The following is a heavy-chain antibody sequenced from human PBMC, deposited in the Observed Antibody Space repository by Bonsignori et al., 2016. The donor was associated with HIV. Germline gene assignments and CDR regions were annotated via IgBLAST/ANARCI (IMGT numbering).Heavy chain of an antibody. V-gene: IGHV3-21*05. D-gene: IGHD6-13*01. CDR2: ISSTSRYI. CDR3: ARSRSRWINPNWFDP. Sequence: EVHLVESGGGLVKPGGSLRLSCAASGITFSNSSMNWVRQAPGKGLEWVSYISSTSRYIYYADSVKGRFTISRDNAKTSVYLEMNSLRAEDTAVYYCARSRSRWINPNWFDPWGQGT. J-gene: IGHJ5*02. CDR1: GITFSNSS.